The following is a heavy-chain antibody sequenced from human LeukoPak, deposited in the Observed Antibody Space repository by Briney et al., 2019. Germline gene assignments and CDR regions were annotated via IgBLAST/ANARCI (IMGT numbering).Heavy chain of an antibody. CDR3: ARSVFAGYGSGTHYDY. CDR1: GFTFSSYS. CDR2: ISSSGSSI. V-gene: IGHV3-21*01. D-gene: IGHD3-10*01. J-gene: IGHJ4*02. Sequence: GGSLRLSCAASGFTFSSYSMNWVRQAPGKGLEWVSSISSSGSSIYYADSVKGRFTISRDNAKNSLYLQMSSLRAEGTAVYYCARSVFAGYGSGTHYDYWGQGTLVTVSS.